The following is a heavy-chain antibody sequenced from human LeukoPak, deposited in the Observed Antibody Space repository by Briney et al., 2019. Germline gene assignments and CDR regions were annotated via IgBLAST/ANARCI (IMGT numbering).Heavy chain of an antibody. J-gene: IGHJ5*02. CDR3: ARGPRITIFGVVSSLVYNWFDP. CDR2: INHSGST. V-gene: IGHV4-34*01. Sequence: SETLSLTCAVYGGSFSGYYWSWIRQPPGKGLEWIGEINHSGSTNYNPSLKSRVTISVDTSKNQFSLKLSSVTAADTAVYYCARGPRITIFGVVSSLVYNWFDPWGQGTLVTVSS. CDR1: GGSFSGYY. D-gene: IGHD3-3*01.